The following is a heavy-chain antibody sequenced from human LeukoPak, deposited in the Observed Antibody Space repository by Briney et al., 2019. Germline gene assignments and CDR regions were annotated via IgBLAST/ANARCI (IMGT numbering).Heavy chain of an antibody. CDR3: AREFYSSSGLPNNWFDP. D-gene: IGHD6-13*01. Sequence: GGSLRLSCAASGFTFSHYGIHWVRQAPGKGLEWVAFIRYDGSNEFYVDSVKGRFTISRDNSKNTLYLQMNSLRAEDTAVYYCAREFYSSSGLPNNWFDPWGQGTLVTVSS. CDR2: IRYDGSNE. CDR1: GFTFSHYG. J-gene: IGHJ5*02. V-gene: IGHV3-30*02.